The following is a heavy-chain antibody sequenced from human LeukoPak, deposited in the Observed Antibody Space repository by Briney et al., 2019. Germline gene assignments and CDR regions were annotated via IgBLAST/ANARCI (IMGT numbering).Heavy chain of an antibody. Sequence: SETLSLTCTVSGGSISSYYWSWIRQPTGKGLEWIGRIYTSGSTNYNPSLKSRVTMSVDTSKNQFSLKLSSVTAADTAVYYCARGGDSRSPQPPLFDYWGQGTLVTVSS. CDR3: ARGGDSRSPQPPLFDY. CDR1: GGSISSYY. V-gene: IGHV4-4*07. CDR2: IYTSGST. J-gene: IGHJ4*02. D-gene: IGHD7-27*01.